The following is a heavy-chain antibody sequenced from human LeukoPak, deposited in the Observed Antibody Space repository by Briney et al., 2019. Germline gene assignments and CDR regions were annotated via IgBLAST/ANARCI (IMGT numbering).Heavy chain of an antibody. CDR1: GDSITSGDYY. D-gene: IGHD5-24*01. CDR2: VHVTGST. V-gene: IGHV4-61*02. CDR3: ARTAGDGNMYYFDS. Sequence: SETLSLTCTVSGDSITSGDYYWSWIRQPAGKGLEWIGRVHVTGSTVSIPSLKSRVTMSVDTSRDFFSLNLTSVTAADTAVYYCARTAGDGNMYYFDSWGQGSLVTVSS. J-gene: IGHJ4*02.